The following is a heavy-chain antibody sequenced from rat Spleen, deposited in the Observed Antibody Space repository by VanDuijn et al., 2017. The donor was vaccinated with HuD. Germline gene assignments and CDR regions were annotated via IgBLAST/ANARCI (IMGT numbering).Heavy chain of an antibody. Sequence: EVQLVESGGGLVQPGRSLKLSCAASGFTFSDYNMAWVRQAPKKGLEWVATITYAGSSNYYRDSVKGRFTISSDNAKSTLYLQMDSLRSEDTATYYCARHTPFNYGTVGDYWGQGVMVTVSS. V-gene: IGHV5-7*01. CDR1: GFTFSDYN. CDR3: ARHTPFNYGTVGDY. CDR2: ITYAGSSN. J-gene: IGHJ2*01. D-gene: IGHD1-11*01.